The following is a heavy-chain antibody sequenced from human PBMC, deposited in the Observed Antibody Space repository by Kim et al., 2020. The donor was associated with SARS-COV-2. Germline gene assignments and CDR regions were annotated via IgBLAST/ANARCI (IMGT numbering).Heavy chain of an antibody. V-gene: IGHV3-23*01. Sequence: GGSLRLSCAASGFTFSTYAMTWVRQAPGEGLEWVSCVDGGNNTYYAASVKGRFTISRDNSTNTLYLQMNNLRAEDTAVYYCAKGGPASCYNSFVFWGQGT. CDR3: AKGGPASCYNSFVF. D-gene: IGHD2-2*02. J-gene: IGHJ4*02. CDR1: GFTFSTYA. CDR2: VDGGNNT.